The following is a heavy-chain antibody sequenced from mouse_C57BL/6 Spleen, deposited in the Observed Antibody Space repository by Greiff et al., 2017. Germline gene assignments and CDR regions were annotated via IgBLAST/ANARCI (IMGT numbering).Heavy chain of an antibody. CDR2: IDPETGGT. CDR1: GYTFTDYE. D-gene: IGHD2-12*01. Sequence: VKLMESGAELVRPGASVTLSCKASGYTFTDYEMHWVKQTPVHGLEWIGAIDPETGGTAYNQKFKGKAILTADKSSSTAYMELRSLTSEDSAVYYCTREVYDGNYWGQGTTLTVSS. V-gene: IGHV1-15*01. J-gene: IGHJ2*01. CDR3: TREVYDGNY.